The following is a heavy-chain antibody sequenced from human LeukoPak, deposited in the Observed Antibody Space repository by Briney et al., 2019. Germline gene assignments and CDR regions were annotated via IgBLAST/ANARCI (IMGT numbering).Heavy chain of an antibody. D-gene: IGHD2-15*01. V-gene: IGHV4-59*01. Sequence: SETLSLTCTVSGGSISSYYWSWLRQPPGKGLEWIGYIYYSGSTNYNPSLKSRVTISVDTSKNQFSLKLSSVTAADTAVYYCARKNSWGVAFDIWGQGTMVTVSS. CDR1: GGSISSYY. J-gene: IGHJ3*02. CDR3: ARKNSWGVAFDI. CDR2: IYYSGST.